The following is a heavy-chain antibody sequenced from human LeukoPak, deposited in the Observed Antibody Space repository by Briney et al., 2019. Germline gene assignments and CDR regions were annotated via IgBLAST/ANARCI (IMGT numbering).Heavy chain of an antibody. D-gene: IGHD3-22*01. Sequence: SVKVSCKASGGTFSSYAISWVRQAPGQGLEWMGGIIPIFGTANYAQKFQGRVTITADESTSTAYMGLSSLRSEDTAVYYCARDAGNYYDSSGYYYQLFYFDYWGQGTLVTVSS. J-gene: IGHJ4*02. CDR3: ARDAGNYYDSSGYYYQLFYFDY. CDR1: GGTFSSYA. V-gene: IGHV1-69*13. CDR2: IIPIFGTA.